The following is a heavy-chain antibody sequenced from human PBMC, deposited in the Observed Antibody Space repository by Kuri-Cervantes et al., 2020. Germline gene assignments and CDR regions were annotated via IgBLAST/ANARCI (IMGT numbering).Heavy chain of an antibody. J-gene: IGHJ4*02. V-gene: IGHV3-21*01. Sequence: GESLKISCAASGFTFSSYSMNWVRQAPGKGLEWVSSISSSSSYIYYADSVKGRFTISRDNAKNSLYLQMNSLRAEDTAVYYWARDPVTMIVGSLFDYWGQGTLVTVSS. D-gene: IGHD3-22*01. CDR3: ARDPVTMIVGSLFDY. CDR2: ISSSSSYI. CDR1: GFTFSSYS.